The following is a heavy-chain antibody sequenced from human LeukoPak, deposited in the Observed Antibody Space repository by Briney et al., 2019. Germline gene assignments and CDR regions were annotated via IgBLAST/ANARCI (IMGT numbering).Heavy chain of an antibody. CDR1: GGSINSSSYY. Sequence: SETLSLTCTVSGGSINSSSYYWGWIRQPPGKGLEWIGSIYYSGSGSTYYNPSLKSRVTISVDTSKNQFSLKLSSVTAADTAVYYCARDPLGGDGPWGQGTLVTVSS. CDR3: ARDPLGGDGP. J-gene: IGHJ5*02. D-gene: IGHD3-10*01. V-gene: IGHV4-39*07. CDR2: IYYSGSGST.